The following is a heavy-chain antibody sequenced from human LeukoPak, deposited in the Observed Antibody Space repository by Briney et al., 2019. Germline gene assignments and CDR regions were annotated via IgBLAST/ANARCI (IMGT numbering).Heavy chain of an antibody. CDR3: ARDFGGYSYGSASLWFDP. D-gene: IGHD5-18*01. J-gene: IGHJ5*02. CDR2: IYTSGST. Sequence: SQTLSLTCTVSGGSISSGSYYWSWIRQPAGKGLEWIGRIYTSGSTNYNPSLKSRVTISVDTSKNQFSLKLSSVTAANTAVYYCARDFGGYSYGSASLWFDPWGQGTLVTVSA. CDR1: GGSISSGSYY. V-gene: IGHV4-61*02.